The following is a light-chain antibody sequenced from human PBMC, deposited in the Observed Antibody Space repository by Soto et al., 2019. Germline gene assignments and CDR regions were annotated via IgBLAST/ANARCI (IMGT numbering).Light chain of an antibody. V-gene: IGKV1-5*01. CDR1: QSVSMW. J-gene: IGKJ5*01. Sequence: DTQMTQSPSTLSASVGDRVTITCRASQSVSMWLAWYQQKPGKAPRLLIYDASHLESGVPSRFSGSGSGTEGTITISSLQPEDSEVYYCQQRSNWPITFGQGTRLEIK. CDR3: QQRSNWPIT. CDR2: DAS.